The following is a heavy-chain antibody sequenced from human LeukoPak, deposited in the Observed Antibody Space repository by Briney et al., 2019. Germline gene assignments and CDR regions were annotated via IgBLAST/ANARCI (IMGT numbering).Heavy chain of an antibody. CDR3: ARVKGATGASDY. CDR1: GYTFTSYY. D-gene: IGHD1-26*01. CDR2: INPNSGGT. V-gene: IGHV1-2*02. J-gene: IGHJ4*02. Sequence: ASVKVSCKASGYTFTSYYMHWVRQAPGQGLEWMGWINPNSGGTNYAQKFQGRVTMTRDTSISTAYMELSRLRSDDTAVYYCARVKGATGASDYWGQGTLVTVSS.